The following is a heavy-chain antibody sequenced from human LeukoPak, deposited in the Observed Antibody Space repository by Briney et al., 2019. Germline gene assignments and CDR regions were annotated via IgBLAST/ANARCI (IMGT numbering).Heavy chain of an antibody. CDR1: GGSFSGYY. Sequence: PSETLSLTCAVYGGSFSGYYWSWIRQPPGKGLEWIGEINHSGSTNYNPSLKSRVTISVDMSKNQFSLKLSSVTAADTAVYYCARAPMVANGGAYYYYGMDVWGQGTTVTVSS. V-gene: IGHV4-34*01. CDR3: ARAPMVANGGAYYYYGMDV. J-gene: IGHJ6*02. D-gene: IGHD5-12*01. CDR2: INHSGST.